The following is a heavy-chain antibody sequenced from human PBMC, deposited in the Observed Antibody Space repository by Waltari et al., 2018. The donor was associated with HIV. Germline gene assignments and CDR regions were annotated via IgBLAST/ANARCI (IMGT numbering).Heavy chain of an antibody. CDR3: AREPHDYGALFDY. J-gene: IGHJ4*02. CDR1: GFSLSTSGVG. Sequence: QITLKESGPTLVKPTQTLTLTCSFSGFSLSTSGVGVGCIRQPPGKALDWLALIYWNDGKSYSPALKNRLTITKDTSKNQVVLTLTDMDPVDTATYYCAREPHDYGALFDYWGQGTLVSVSS. D-gene: IGHD4-17*01. V-gene: IGHV2-5*01. CDR2: IYWNDGK.